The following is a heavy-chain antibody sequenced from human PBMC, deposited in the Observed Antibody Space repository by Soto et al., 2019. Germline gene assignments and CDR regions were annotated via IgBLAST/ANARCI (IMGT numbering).Heavy chain of an antibody. CDR1: GYTFTSYD. D-gene: IGHD4-17*01. Sequence: ASVKVSCKASGYTFTSYDFNWVRQASGQGLEWIGYMNPNSGNTGYAQEFQGRVTMSSDTSISTAYLELSSLTSEDTAVYYCARELRRINTWGQGTLVTVSS. V-gene: IGHV1-8*01. CDR2: MNPNSGNT. J-gene: IGHJ4*02. CDR3: ARELRRINT.